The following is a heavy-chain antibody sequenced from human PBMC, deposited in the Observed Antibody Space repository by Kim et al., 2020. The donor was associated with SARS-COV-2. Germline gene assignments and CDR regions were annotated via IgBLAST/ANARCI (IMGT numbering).Heavy chain of an antibody. D-gene: IGHD3-16*01. CDR3: ARDTLRRLRPMDV. J-gene: IGHJ6*02. Sequence: GGSLRLSCAASGFTFSSYEMNWVRQAPGKGLEWVSYISSSGSTIYYADSVKGRFTISRDNAKNSLYLQMNSLRAEDTAVYYCARDTLRRLRPMDVWGQGTTVTVSS. CDR2: ISSSGSTI. V-gene: IGHV3-48*03. CDR1: GFTFSSYE.